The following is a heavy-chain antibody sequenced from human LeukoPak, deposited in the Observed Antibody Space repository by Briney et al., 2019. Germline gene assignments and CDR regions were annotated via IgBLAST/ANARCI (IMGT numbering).Heavy chain of an antibody. J-gene: IGHJ6*03. CDR3: ARDEAGTHEGGGWDYYYMDV. CDR1: GFTFSSYW. Sequence: PGGSLRLSCAASGFTFSSYWMSWVRQAPGKGLEWVANIKQDGSEKYYVDSVKGRFTISRDNAKNSLYLQMNSLRAEDTAVYYCARDEAGTHEGGGWDYYYMDVWGKGTTVTVSS. D-gene: IGHD1-1*01. CDR2: IKQDGSEK. V-gene: IGHV3-7*01.